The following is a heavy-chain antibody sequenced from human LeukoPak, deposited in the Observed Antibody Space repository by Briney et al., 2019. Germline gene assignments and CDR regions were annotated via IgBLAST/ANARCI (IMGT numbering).Heavy chain of an antibody. CDR3: ARVRRNYYGKGYYYYYMDV. CDR1: AGSISLYNTYY. D-gene: IGHD3-10*01. CDR2: IYYSGST. V-gene: IGHV4-59*08. J-gene: IGHJ6*03. Sequence: SETLSLTCTVSAGSISLYNTYYWNWIRQSPGKGLEWIGYIYYSGSTSHNPSLKSRVTISVDTSKNQFSLKLSSVTAADTAVYYCARVRRNYYGKGYYYYYMDVWGKGTTVTISS.